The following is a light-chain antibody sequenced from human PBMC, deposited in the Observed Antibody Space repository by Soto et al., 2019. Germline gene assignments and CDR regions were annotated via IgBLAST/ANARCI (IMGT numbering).Light chain of an antibody. Sequence: EIVMTQSPATLSVSPGERATLSCRASHSVSGNLAWYQQKPGQAPRLLIYGASTRATGIPVRFSGSGSGTEFSLTINSLQSEDFAVYYCHQYNNWPLTXGQGTRLEI. CDR1: HSVSGN. CDR2: GAS. J-gene: IGKJ5*01. V-gene: IGKV3D-15*01. CDR3: HQYNNWPLT.